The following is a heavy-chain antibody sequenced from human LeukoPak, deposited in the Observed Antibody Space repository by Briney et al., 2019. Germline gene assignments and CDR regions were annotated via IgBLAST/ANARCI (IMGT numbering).Heavy chain of an antibody. CDR2: IYGKDDK. CDR3: VHRTSVTSVDH. J-gene: IGHJ4*02. CDR1: GFSLNTNAVV. D-gene: IGHD4-17*01. Sequence: ESGPTLVKPTQTLTLTCTFSGFSLNTNAVVVGWVRQPPGQALEWLTFIYGKDDKRYSPSLQSRLTITKDTSKNQVVLTMTDMDYVDTATYYCVHRTSVTSVDHWGQGTLVTVSS. V-gene: IGHV2-5*01.